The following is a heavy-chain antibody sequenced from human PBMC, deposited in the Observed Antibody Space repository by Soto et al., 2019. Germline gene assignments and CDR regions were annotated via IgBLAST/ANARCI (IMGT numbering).Heavy chain of an antibody. CDR3: ERLKYGSESYYIAVYWFEP. Sequence: PSETLSLTCTVSGGSIISTISYWGWIRQPPGKGLEWIGSIHYSGSTYYNPSLKSRVTISVDTSKNQFSLKLSSVTAADTAVYYCERLKYGSESYYIAVYWFEPWGQGTLVTVSS. J-gene: IGHJ5*02. CDR1: GGSIISTISY. D-gene: IGHD3-10*01. V-gene: IGHV4-39*01. CDR2: IHYSGST.